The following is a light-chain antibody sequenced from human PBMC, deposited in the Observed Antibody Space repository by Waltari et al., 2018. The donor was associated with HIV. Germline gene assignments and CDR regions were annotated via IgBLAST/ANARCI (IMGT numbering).Light chain of an antibody. Sequence: DIQMTQSPSTLSASVGDRFTIPCRASQSISSWLAWYQQKPGKAPKLLIYKASSLESGVPSRFSGSGSGTEFTLTISSLQPDDFATYYCQQYNSYSETFGQGTKVEIK. CDR1: QSISSW. CDR2: KAS. J-gene: IGKJ1*01. V-gene: IGKV1-5*03. CDR3: QQYNSYSET.